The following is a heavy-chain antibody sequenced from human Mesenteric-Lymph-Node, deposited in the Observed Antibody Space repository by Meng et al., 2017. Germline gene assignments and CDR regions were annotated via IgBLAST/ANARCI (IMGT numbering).Heavy chain of an antibody. CDR2: MNPNSGNT. CDR3: ARDGSYGDTDFDY. D-gene: IGHD1-26*01. J-gene: IGHJ4*02. CDR1: GYTFTSYD. Sequence: QVQLVQSGAEVKKPGASVKVSCKASGYTFTSYDINWVRQATGQGLEWMGWMNPNSGNTGYAQKFQGRVTMTTDTSTSTAYMELRSLRSDDTAVYYCARDGSYGDTDFDYWGQGTLVTVSS. V-gene: IGHV1-8*01.